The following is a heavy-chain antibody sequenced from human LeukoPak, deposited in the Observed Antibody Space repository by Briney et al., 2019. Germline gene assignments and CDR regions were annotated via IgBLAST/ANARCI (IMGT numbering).Heavy chain of an antibody. Sequence: VASVKVSCKASGGTFSSYAISWVRQAPGQGLEWMGGIIPIFGTANYAQKFQGRVTITADESTSTAYMELSSLRSEDTAVYYCASYSLARVSRFDYWGQGTLVTVSS. V-gene: IGHV1-69*01. J-gene: IGHJ4*02. CDR2: IIPIFGTA. CDR3: ASYSLARVSRFDY. CDR1: GGTFSSYA. D-gene: IGHD5/OR15-5a*01.